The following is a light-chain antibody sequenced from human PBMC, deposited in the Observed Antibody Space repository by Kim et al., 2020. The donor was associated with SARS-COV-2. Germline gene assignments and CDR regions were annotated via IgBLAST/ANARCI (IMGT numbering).Light chain of an antibody. CDR1: ALPKKY. J-gene: IGLJ3*02. CDR2: EDK. Sequence: SYELTQPPSVSVSPGQTARITCSGDALPKKYAYWYQQKSGQAPVLVIYEDKKRPSGIPERYSGSSSGTMATLTISGAQVEDEGDYYCYSTDSSGNHRVFGGGTQLTVL. V-gene: IGLV3-10*01. CDR3: YSTDSSGNHRV.